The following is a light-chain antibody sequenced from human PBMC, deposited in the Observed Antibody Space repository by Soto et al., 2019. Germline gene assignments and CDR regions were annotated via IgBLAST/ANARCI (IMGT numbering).Light chain of an antibody. Sequence: EIVMTQSPATLSVSPGEGATLSCKASQNVYNNLAWYQQRPGQPPRLLIYDASTRATGISARFSGSGYGTEFTLIISSMQSVDFAVYFCQQCRHWPLTFGGGTKVEIK. CDR1: QNVYNN. CDR3: QQCRHWPLT. J-gene: IGKJ4*01. V-gene: IGKV3-15*01. CDR2: DAS.